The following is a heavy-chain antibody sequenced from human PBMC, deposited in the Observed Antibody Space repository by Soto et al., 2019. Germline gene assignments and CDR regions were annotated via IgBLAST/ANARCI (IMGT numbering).Heavy chain of an antibody. Sequence: QVQLQESGPGLVKPSQTLSLTCTVSGGSISSGGYYWSWIRQHPGKGLEWIGYIYYSGSTYYNPSLKSRVTISVDTSKNQFSLKLSSVTAADTAVYYCARDTGGGSGYYYDPVGFAYWGQGTLVTVFS. CDR2: IYYSGST. J-gene: IGHJ4*02. CDR1: GGSISSGGYY. V-gene: IGHV4-31*03. CDR3: ARDTGGGSGYYYDPVGFAY. D-gene: IGHD3-22*01.